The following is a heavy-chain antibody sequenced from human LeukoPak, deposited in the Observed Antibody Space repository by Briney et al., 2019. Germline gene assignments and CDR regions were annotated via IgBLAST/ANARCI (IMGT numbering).Heavy chain of an antibody. D-gene: IGHD2-21*01. Sequence: GGPLRLSCVGSGFTFRSHAMSWVRQAPEKGLEFVSGIYENGGTTYYANSVKGRFSISRDNSKNTLYLQMDSLRGEDTAVYYCAKDFRIGYSAHFDYWGQGALVTVSS. J-gene: IGHJ4*02. CDR2: IYENGGTT. V-gene: IGHV3-23*01. CDR3: AKDFRIGYSAHFDY. CDR1: GFTFRSHA.